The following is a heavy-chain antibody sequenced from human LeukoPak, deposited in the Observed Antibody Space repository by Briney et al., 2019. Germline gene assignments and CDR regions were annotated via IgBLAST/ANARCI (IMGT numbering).Heavy chain of an antibody. D-gene: IGHD3-22*01. CDR2: IIPIFGTA. CDR1: GYSHTSDW. V-gene: IGHV1-69*13. CDR3: ARDLPRKESDYYDSSGRKNWFDP. Sequence: ASVKVSCKASGYSHTSDWMHWVRQAPGQGLEWMGGIIPIFGTANYAQKFQGRVTITADESTSTAYMELSSLRSEDTAVYYCARDLPRKESDYYDSSGRKNWFDPWGQGTLVTVSS. J-gene: IGHJ5*02.